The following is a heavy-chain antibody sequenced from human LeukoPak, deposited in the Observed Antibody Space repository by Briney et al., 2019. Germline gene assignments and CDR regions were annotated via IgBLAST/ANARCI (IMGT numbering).Heavy chain of an antibody. CDR3: ATAALQLWFGELLSDYGMDV. D-gene: IGHD3-10*01. V-gene: IGHV1-69*04. Sequence: ASVKVSCKASGGTFSSYAISWVRQAPGQGLEWMGRIIPLLGIANYAQKFQGRVTITADKSTSTAYMELSSLRSEDTAVYYCATAALQLWFGELLSDYGMDVWGQGTTVTVSS. CDR1: GGTFSSYA. J-gene: IGHJ6*02. CDR2: IIPLLGIA.